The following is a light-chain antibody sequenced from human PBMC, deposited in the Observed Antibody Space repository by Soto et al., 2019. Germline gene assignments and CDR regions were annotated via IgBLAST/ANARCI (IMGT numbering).Light chain of an antibody. V-gene: IGLV2-14*01. CDR1: SSDVGGYNY. CDR2: EVS. J-gene: IGLJ1*01. Sequence: QSVLTQPASVSGSPGQSITISCTGTSSDVGGYNYISWYQHHPGKAPKLMIYEVSNRPSGVSNRFSSSKSGNTASLTISGLQSDDEADYYCSSYASSSTRLVFGTGTQLTVL. CDR3: SSYASSSTRLV.